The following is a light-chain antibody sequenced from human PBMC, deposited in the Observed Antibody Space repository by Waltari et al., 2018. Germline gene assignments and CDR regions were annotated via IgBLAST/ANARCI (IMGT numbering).Light chain of an antibody. J-gene: IGKJ2*01. Sequence: DIVMTQSPDSLPVSLGERATFNCKSSQSVSYSSDNKNCLAWYQQKPGQPPKLLIYGASTRESGVPERFSGSGSGTDFSLTISSLQAEDVAVYYCHQYCSMPYTFGQGTKLEIK. CDR3: HQYCSMPYT. CDR2: GAS. CDR1: QSVSYSSDNKNC. V-gene: IGKV4-1*01.